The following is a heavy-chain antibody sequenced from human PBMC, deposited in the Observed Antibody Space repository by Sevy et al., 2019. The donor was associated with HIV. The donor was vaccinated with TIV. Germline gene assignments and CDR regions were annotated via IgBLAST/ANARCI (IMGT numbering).Heavy chain of an antibody. Sequence: GGSLRLSCAASGFTFSSYGMHWVRQAPGKGLEWVAVISYDGSNKYYADSVKGRFTISRDNSKNTLYLQMNSLRAEDKAVYYCAKDLECDWELLGGFDYWGQGTLVTVSS. CDR3: AKDLECDWELLGGFDY. J-gene: IGHJ4*02. CDR1: GFTFSSYG. D-gene: IGHD1-26*01. V-gene: IGHV3-30*18. CDR2: ISYDGSNK.